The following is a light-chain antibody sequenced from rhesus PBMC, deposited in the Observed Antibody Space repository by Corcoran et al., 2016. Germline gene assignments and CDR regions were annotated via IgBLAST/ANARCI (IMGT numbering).Light chain of an antibody. V-gene: IGKV3S9*01. Sequence: EIVMTQSPATLSLSPGERATLSCRASQSVSSYVAWYPQKPEQAPSLLIYGASSRAPGMPDRFSGSGSGTYFTLISSSLEPEDVGFYYCQQYNNCNTFGGGAKVELK. CDR2: GAS. CDR3: QQYNNCNT. CDR1: QSVSSY. J-gene: IGKJ4*01.